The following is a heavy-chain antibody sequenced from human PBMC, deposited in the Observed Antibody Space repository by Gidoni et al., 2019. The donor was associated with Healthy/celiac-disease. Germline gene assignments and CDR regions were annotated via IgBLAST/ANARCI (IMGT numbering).Heavy chain of an antibody. CDR1: GGSFSGYY. V-gene: IGHV4-34*01. CDR3: ARDAARITIVGVVKGGWFDP. Sequence: QVQLQQWGAGLLKPSETLSLTCAVYGGSFSGYYWSWIRQPPGKGLEWIGEINHSGSNNYNPSLKSRVTIAVDTSKNQFSLKLSSVTAADTAVYYCARDAARITIVGVVKGGWFDPWGQGTLVTVSS. J-gene: IGHJ5*02. CDR2: INHSGSN. D-gene: IGHD3-3*01.